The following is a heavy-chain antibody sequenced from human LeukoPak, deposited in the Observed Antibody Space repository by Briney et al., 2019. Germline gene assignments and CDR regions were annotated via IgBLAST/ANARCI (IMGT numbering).Heavy chain of an antibody. V-gene: IGHV4-4*07. CDR1: GGSISSFY. CDR3: ARQYCSSTSCSYYFDY. J-gene: IGHJ4*02. Sequence: PSETLSLTCTVSGGSISSFYWSWIRQPAGKGLEWIGRIYTSGSTNYNPSLRSRVTMSVGTSKNQFSLKLSSVAAADTAVYYCARQYCSSTSCSYYFDYWGQGTLVTVSS. CDR2: IYTSGST. D-gene: IGHD2-2*01.